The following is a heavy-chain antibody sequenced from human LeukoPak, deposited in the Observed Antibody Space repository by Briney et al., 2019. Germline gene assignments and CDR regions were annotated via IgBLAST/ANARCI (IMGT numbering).Heavy chain of an antibody. D-gene: IGHD2-8*01. CDR1: GYTFTSYG. Sequence: ASVKVSCKASGYTFTSYGISWVRQAPGQGLEWMGWISAYNGNTNYAQKLQGRVTMTTDTSTSTAYMELRSLRSDDTAVYYCARDRDQLIVYAMESYYYYGMDVWGQGTTVTVSS. CDR3: ARDRDQLIVYAMESYYYYGMDV. J-gene: IGHJ6*02. V-gene: IGHV1-18*01. CDR2: ISAYNGNT.